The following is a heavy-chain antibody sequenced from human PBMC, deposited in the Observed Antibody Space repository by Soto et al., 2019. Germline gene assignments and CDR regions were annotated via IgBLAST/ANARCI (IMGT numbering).Heavy chain of an antibody. Sequence: GGSLRLSCAASGFPFSDYAMSWVRQAPGKGLQWVSVISSRGGDTYYADSVRGRFTISRDNSKSTLSLQMNSLRAEDTAIYYCAKDLFPALSGKDYYYGLDVWGPGTTVTVSS. D-gene: IGHD1-20*01. CDR3: AKDLFPALSGKDYYYGLDV. V-gene: IGHV3-23*01. CDR1: GFPFSDYA. CDR2: ISSRGGDT. J-gene: IGHJ6*02.